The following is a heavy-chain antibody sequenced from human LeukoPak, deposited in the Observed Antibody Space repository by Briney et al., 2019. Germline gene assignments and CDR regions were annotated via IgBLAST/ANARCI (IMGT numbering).Heavy chain of an antibody. CDR2: ISSNGGST. CDR1: GFTFSSYA. V-gene: IGHV3-64*01. Sequence: PGGSLRLSCAASGFTFSSYAIHWVRQAPGKGLEYVSAISSNGGSTYYANSVKGRFTISRDNSKNTLYLQMGSLRAEDMAVYYCARARYDILTGYTFDYWGQGTLVTVSS. D-gene: IGHD3-9*01. J-gene: IGHJ4*02. CDR3: ARARYDILTGYTFDY.